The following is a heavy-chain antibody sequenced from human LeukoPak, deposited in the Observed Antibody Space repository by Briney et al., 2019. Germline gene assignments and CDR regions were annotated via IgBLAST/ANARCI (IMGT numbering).Heavy chain of an antibody. J-gene: IGHJ4*02. V-gene: IGHV3-74*01. Sequence: GGSLRLSCATSGFTFSRYWMHWVRQAPGKGLVWVSRVHSDGSSTYYADSVKCRFTISRDNTKNTLYLQMNSLRAEDTAVYYCAREGLGYSYGYWGQGTLVTVSS. CDR1: GFTFSRYW. CDR3: AREGLGYSYGY. CDR2: VHSDGSST. D-gene: IGHD5-18*01.